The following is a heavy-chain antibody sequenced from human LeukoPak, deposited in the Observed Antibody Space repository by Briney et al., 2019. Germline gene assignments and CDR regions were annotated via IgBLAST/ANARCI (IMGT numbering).Heavy chain of an antibody. CDR1: GGSISNSSYL. CDR3: ARQIGSSGPDC. D-gene: IGHD6-19*01. CDR2: IYYAGST. J-gene: IGHJ4*02. Sequence: SETLSLTCSVSGGSISNSSYLWGWVRQPPGKGLEWIGSIYYAGSTYYNPSLKSRVTISKDTSKNQFALRLSSVTAADTAVYYCARQIGSSGPDCWGQGTLVTVSS. V-gene: IGHV4-39*01.